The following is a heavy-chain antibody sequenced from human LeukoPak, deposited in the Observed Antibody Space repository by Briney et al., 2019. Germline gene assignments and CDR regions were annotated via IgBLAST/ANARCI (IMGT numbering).Heavy chain of an antibody. CDR1: GFTFSSYS. CDR3: ASTLKGGFHYYGMDV. J-gene: IGHJ6*02. Sequence: GGSLRLSCAASGFTFSSYSMNWVRQAPGKGLEWVSSISSSSSYIYYADSVKGRFTISRDNAKNSLYLQMNSLRAEDTAVHYCASTLKGGFHYYGMDVWGQGTTVTVSS. V-gene: IGHV3-21*01. CDR2: ISSSSSYI. D-gene: IGHD2-15*01.